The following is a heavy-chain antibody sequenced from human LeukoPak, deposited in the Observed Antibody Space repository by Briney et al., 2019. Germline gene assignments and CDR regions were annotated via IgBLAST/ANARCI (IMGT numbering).Heavy chain of an antibody. CDR1: GFTFSTYW. V-gene: IGHV3-23*01. J-gene: IGHJ4*02. Sequence: PGGSLRLSCAASGFTFSTYWMSWVRQAPGKGLEWVSAISGSGGSTYYADSVKGRFTISRDNSKNTLYLQMNSLRAEDTAVYYCAKAGPIVVVPADYWGQGTLVTVSS. D-gene: IGHD2-2*01. CDR2: ISGSGGST. CDR3: AKAGPIVVVPADY.